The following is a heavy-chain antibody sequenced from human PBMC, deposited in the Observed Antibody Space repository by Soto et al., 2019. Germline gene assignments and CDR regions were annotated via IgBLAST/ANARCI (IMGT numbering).Heavy chain of an antibody. V-gene: IGHV4-39*01. Sequence: QLQLQESGPGLVKPSETLSLTCTVSGASIDRSNYYWDWIRQAPGKGLEWIGTTYYNGNAYYNPSLKSRVTMSVDTSKNQFSLKLISVTAADTAVYYCARHFVAVVIKGWGYWGQGTLVTVSS. J-gene: IGHJ4*02. CDR3: ARHFVAVVIKGWGY. D-gene: IGHD3-22*01. CDR2: TYYNGNA. CDR1: GASIDRSNYY.